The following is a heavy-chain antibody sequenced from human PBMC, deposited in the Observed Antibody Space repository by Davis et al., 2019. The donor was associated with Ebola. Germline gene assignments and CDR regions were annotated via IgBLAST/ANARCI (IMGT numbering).Heavy chain of an antibody. CDR3: ARDLATYYYDSSGPMADPFDI. CDR2: IYYSGST. D-gene: IGHD3-22*01. J-gene: IGHJ3*02. V-gene: IGHV4-61*01. CDR1: GGSVSSGSYY. Sequence: PSETLSLTCTVSGGSVSSGSYYWSWIRQPPGKGLEWIGYIYYSGSTNYNPSLKSRATISVDTSKNQFSLKLSSVTAADTAVYYCARDLATYYYDSSGPMADPFDIWGQGTMVTVSS.